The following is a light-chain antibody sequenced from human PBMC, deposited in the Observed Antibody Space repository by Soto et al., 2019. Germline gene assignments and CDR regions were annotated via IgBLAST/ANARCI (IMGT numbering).Light chain of an antibody. CDR1: SSDVGGYNY. V-gene: IGLV2-14*01. J-gene: IGLJ1*01. Sequence: QSALTQPASVSGSPGQSITISCTGTSSDVGGYNYVSWYQQHPGKAPKLMIYDVSNRPSGVSNRFSGSKSGNTASLTISGLQAEDGADYYCTSYTRSSTYVFGTGTKVTVL. CDR3: TSYTRSSTYV. CDR2: DVS.